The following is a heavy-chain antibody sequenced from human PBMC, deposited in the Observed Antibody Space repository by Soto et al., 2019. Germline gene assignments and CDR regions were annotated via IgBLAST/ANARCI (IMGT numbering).Heavy chain of an antibody. V-gene: IGHV3-53*04. Sequence: GGSLRLSCAASGFTVSSNYMSWVRQAPGKGLEWVSVIYSGGSTYYADSVKGRFTISRHNSKNTLYLQMNSLRAEDTAVYYCEIASSSSMSGDYYYYMDVWGKGTTVTVSS. CDR1: GFTVSSNY. D-gene: IGHD6-6*01. CDR3: EIASSSSMSGDYYYYMDV. J-gene: IGHJ6*03. CDR2: IYSGGST.